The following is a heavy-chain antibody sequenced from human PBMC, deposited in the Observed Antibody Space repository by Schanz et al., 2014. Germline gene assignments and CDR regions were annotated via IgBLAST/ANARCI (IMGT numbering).Heavy chain of an antibody. CDR1: GGSVSSGGDY. CDR2: ISYSGST. Sequence: QVQLQESGPGLVKPSQTLSLTCTVSGGSVSSGGDYWSWIRQHPGKGLEWIGFISYSGSTYYNPSLKSRVTITVDTSNNQFTQSLISATAADTAVYYCAREFDDRRGYASGYCLGDCMDIWGQGTTVTVSS. J-gene: IGHJ6*02. D-gene: IGHD3-10*01. V-gene: IGHV4-31*03. CDR3: AREFDDRRGYASGYCLGDCMDI.